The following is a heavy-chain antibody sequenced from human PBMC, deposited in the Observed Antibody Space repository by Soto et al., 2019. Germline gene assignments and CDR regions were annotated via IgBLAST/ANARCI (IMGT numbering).Heavy chain of an antibody. CDR1: GYTFTSYD. Sequence: GASVKVSCKASGYTFTSYDISWVRQATGQGLEWMGWINPNTGNTGYAQKFQGRVAMTRNTSITTAYMELSSLRSEDTAVYYCARRRGYSFDYWDQGTLVTVSS. J-gene: IGHJ4*02. CDR2: INPNTGNT. D-gene: IGHD5-18*01. CDR3: ARRRGYSFDY. V-gene: IGHV1-8*01.